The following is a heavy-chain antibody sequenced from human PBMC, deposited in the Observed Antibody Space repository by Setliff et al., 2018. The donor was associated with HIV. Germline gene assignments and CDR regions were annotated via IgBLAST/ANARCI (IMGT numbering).Heavy chain of an antibody. V-gene: IGHV1-46*01. D-gene: IGHD3-9*01. Sequence: GASVKVSCKASGYTFTSCFMHWVRQAPGQGLEYMGIINPSDGTTDYTQKFQDRVTMTSDTSTSTVYMELRSLRSDDTAVYYCARDHRILTGYYTGHWGQGTLVTVSS. J-gene: IGHJ4*02. CDR3: ARDHRILTGYYTGH. CDR1: GYTFTSCF. CDR2: INPSDGTT.